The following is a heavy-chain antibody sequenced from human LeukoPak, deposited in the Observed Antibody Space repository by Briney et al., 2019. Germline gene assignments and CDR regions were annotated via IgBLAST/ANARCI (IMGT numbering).Heavy chain of an antibody. D-gene: IGHD3-10*01. Sequence: GGSLRLSCAASGFTFSSYAMSWVRQAPGKGLEWVSAISGSGGSTYYADSVKGRFTISRDNSKNTLYLQMNSLRAEDTAVYYCAKDGPYMGTMVRGVFDYWGQGTLVTVSS. CDR3: AKDGPYMGTMVRGVFDY. J-gene: IGHJ4*02. V-gene: IGHV3-23*01. CDR1: GFTFSSYA. CDR2: ISGSGGST.